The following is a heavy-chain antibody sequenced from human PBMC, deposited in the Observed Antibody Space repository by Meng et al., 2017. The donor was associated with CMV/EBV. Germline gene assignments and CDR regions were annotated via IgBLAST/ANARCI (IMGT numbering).Heavy chain of an antibody. J-gene: IGHJ4*02. CDR2: IIPIFGTA. CDR1: GGTFSSYA. V-gene: IGHV1-69*05. Sequence: SVKVSCKASGGTFSSYAISWVRQAPGQGLEWMGGIIPIFGTANYAQKFQGRVTITTDESTSTAYMELSSLRSEDTAVYYCASLRNMVRGGEYFDYWGQGTLVTVSS. D-gene: IGHD3-10*01. CDR3: ASLRNMVRGGEYFDY.